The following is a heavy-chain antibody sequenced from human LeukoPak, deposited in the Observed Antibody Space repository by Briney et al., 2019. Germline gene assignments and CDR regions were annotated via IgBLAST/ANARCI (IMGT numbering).Heavy chain of an antibody. CDR3: ASPVAIVGATRAEYFQH. CDR1: GFTVSSNY. V-gene: IGHV3-66*01. Sequence: GGSLRLSCAASGFTVSSNYMSWVRQAPGKGLEWVSVIYSDDSTYYADSVKGRFTISRDNSKNTLYLQMNSLRAEDTAVYYCASPVAIVGATRAEYFQHWGQGTLVTVSS. D-gene: IGHD1-26*01. J-gene: IGHJ1*01. CDR2: IYSDDST.